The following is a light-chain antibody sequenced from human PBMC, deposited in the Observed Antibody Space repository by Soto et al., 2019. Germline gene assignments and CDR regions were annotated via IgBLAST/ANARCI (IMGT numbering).Light chain of an antibody. CDR2: GAS. V-gene: IGKV3-20*01. CDR1: QSVSSSY. CDR3: QQYGSSPLT. Sequence: EIFLTQSPGTLSLSRGERATLSCRASQSVSSSYLALYQQKPGQAPRLLIYGASSRATGIPDRFSGSGSGTDFTLTISRLEPEDFAVYYCQQYGSSPLTFGQGTRWIS. J-gene: IGKJ1*01.